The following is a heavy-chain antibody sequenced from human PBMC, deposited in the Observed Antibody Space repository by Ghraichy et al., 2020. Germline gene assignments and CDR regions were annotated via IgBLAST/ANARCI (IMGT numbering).Heavy chain of an antibody. D-gene: IGHD5-24*01. CDR1: GGSFSGYY. J-gene: IGHJ3*02. CDR3: ARGKRRDGYNSAVYAFDI. V-gene: IGHV4-34*01. CDR2: INHSGST. Sequence: SQTLSLTCAVYGGSFSGYYWSWIRQPPGKGLEWIGEINHSGSTNYNPSLKSRVTISVDTSKNQFSLKLSSVTAADTAVYYCARGKRRDGYNSAVYAFDIWGQGTMVTVSS.